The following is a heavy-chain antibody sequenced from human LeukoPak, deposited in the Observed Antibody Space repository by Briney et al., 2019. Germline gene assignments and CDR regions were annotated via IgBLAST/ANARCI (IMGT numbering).Heavy chain of an antibody. CDR2: ISSSSSYI. CDR1: GFTFSSYS. D-gene: IGHD3-9*01. J-gene: IGHJ4*02. CDR3: ARDSSGYDILTGYPLGY. V-gene: IGHV3-21*01. Sequence: GGSLRLSCAASGFTFSSYSMSWVRQAPGKGLEWVSSISSSSSYIYYADSAKGRFTISRDNAKNSLYLQMNSLRAEDTAVYYCARDSSGYDILTGYPLGYWGQGTLVTVSS.